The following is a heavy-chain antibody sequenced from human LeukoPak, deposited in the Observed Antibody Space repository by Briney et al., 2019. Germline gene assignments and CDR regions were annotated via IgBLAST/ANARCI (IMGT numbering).Heavy chain of an antibody. V-gene: IGHV1-2*02. CDR3: AKSRPGNYYGTDF. D-gene: IGHD3-3*01. J-gene: IGHJ4*02. Sequence: ASVKVSCKASGYTFTGHYMHWVRQAPGQGLEWMGWINPHSGDTIYAQKFQGRVTMTRDTSISTAYMELSRLMSDDTAMFYCAKSRPGNYYGTDFWGQGTLVTVSS. CDR2: INPHSGDT. CDR1: GYTFTGHY.